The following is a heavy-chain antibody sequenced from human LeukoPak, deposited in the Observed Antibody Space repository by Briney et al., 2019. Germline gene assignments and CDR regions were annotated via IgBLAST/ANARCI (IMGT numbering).Heavy chain of an antibody. D-gene: IGHD3-3*01. Sequence: TSETLSRTGTVSGGSISSYYWSWIRQAPGKGLEWIGYIYTSGSTNYNPSLKSGVTISVDTSKNQFSVKLSSVTAADTALYYCARHTSGYDLWSTSHGAFDIWGQGTMVTVSS. CDR2: IYTSGST. V-gene: IGHV4-4*09. CDR3: ARHTSGYDLWSTSHGAFDI. J-gene: IGHJ3*02. CDR1: GGSISSYY.